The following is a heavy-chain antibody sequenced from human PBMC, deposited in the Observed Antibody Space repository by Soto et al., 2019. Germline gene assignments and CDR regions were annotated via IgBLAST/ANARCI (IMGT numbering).Heavy chain of an antibody. CDR2: IGDGGDNT. Sequence: PGGSLRLSCAASGFAFNNYAMSWVRQAPGKGLEWVSGIGDGGDNTYYADSVKGRFTISRDNSKNTLYLQMNSLRAEDTAVYYCAKGGSNAAMDVWGQGTTVTVSS. D-gene: IGHD1-26*01. CDR3: AKGGSNAAMDV. J-gene: IGHJ6*02. V-gene: IGHV3-23*01. CDR1: GFAFNNYA.